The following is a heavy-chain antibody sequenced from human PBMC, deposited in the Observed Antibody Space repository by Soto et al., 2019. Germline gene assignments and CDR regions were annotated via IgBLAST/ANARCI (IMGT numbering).Heavy chain of an antibody. CDR3: ARGRVVVPAAVMFNCLDP. Sequence: PSETLSLTCSVSGGSISSGYYYWSRIRQPPGKGLEWIGNIYYSGNTYYNPSLKSRLIISIDTSKNQFSLKMSSVTAADTAVYYCARGRVVVPAAVMFNCLDPWGQGALVTVSS. V-gene: IGHV4-30-4*01. D-gene: IGHD2-2*01. CDR2: IYYSGNT. CDR1: GGSISSGYYY. J-gene: IGHJ5*02.